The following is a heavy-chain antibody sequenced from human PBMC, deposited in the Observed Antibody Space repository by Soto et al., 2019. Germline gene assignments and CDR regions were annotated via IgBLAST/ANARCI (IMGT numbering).Heavy chain of an antibody. J-gene: IGHJ6*03. CDR2: IYYSGST. Sequence: SETLSLSCTVSVGSISSSSYYWGWLRQPPGKGLERLGSIYYSGSTYYNTSLKSRVTISVDTSKNQFSLKLSSVTAADTAVYYCARRFADYYYYMDVWGKGTTVTVSS. CDR1: VGSISSSSYY. CDR3: ARRFADYYYYMDV. V-gene: IGHV4-39*01.